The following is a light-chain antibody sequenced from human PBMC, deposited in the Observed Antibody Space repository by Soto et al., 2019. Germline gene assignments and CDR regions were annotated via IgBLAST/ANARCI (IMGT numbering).Light chain of an antibody. CDR3: SSYTSSSTVV. CDR1: SSDVGGYNS. CDR2: EVS. Sequence: QSALTRPASVSGSLGQSITIPCTGTSSDVGGYNSVSWYQHHPGRAPKLMIYEVSNRPSGVSNRFSGSKSGNTASLTISGLQAEDEADYYCSSYTSSSTVVFGGGTKVTVL. V-gene: IGLV2-14*01. J-gene: IGLJ2*01.